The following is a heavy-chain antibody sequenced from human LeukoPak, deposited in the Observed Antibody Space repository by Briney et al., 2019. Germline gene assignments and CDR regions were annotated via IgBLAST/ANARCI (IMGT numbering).Heavy chain of an antibody. CDR3: VKDLSYESSGSVFDY. V-gene: IGHV3-43*01. CDR1: GFTFDDYT. Sequence: GRSLRLSCAASGFTFDDYTMHWVRQAWRKALEWVSLINWHGTTYYADSVKGRFTISRDNSKNSLYLQMDTLRTEDTAFYYCVKDLSYESSGSVFDYWGQGTLVTVSS. CDR2: INWHGTT. J-gene: IGHJ4*02. D-gene: IGHD3-22*01.